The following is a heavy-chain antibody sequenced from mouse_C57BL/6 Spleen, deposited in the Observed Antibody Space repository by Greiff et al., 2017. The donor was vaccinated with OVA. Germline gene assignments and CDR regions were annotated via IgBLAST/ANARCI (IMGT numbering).Heavy chain of an antibody. CDR1: GYTFTSYW. CDR3: ARRKGITTVVADYAMDY. D-gene: IGHD1-1*01. V-gene: IGHV1-72*01. Sequence: QVQLQQSGAELVKPGASVKLSCKASGYTFTSYWMHWVKQRPGRGLEWIGRIDPNSGGTKYNEKFKSKATLTVDKPSSTAYMQLSSLTSEDSAVYYCARRKGITTVVADYAMDYWGQGTSVTVSS. CDR2: IDPNSGGT. J-gene: IGHJ4*01.